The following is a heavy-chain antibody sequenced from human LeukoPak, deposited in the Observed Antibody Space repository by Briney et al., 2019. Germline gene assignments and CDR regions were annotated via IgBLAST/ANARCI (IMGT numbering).Heavy chain of an antibody. V-gene: IGHV4-39*07. D-gene: IGHD3-22*01. Sequence: SETLSLTCTVSGGSISSSSYYWGWIRQPPGKGLEWIGSIYFSGTTYYNPSLQSRVTISVDTAKNQFSLKVTSVTAADTAAYYCARGSGYDSSGYPTNFDYWGQGTLVTVSS. CDR1: GGSISSSSYY. CDR2: IYFSGTT. CDR3: ARGSGYDSSGYPTNFDY. J-gene: IGHJ4*02.